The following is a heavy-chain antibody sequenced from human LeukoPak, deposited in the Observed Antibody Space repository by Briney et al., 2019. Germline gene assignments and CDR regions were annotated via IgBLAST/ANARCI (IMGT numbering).Heavy chain of an antibody. D-gene: IGHD5-24*01. CDR2: ISSSSSYI. J-gene: IGHJ4*02. CDR1: GFTFSSYS. V-gene: IGHV3-21*01. CDR3: ARDYIRDGYPWGFDY. Sequence: PGGSLRLSCAASGFTFSSYSMNWVRQAPGKGLEWVSSISSSSSYIYYADSVKGRFTISGDNAKNSLYLQMNSLRAEDTAVYYCARDYIRDGYPWGFDYWGQGTLVTVSS.